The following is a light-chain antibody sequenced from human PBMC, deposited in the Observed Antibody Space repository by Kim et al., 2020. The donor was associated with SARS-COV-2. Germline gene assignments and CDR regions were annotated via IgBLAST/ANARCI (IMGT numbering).Light chain of an antibody. Sequence: SASRGETPILSWRSSRSISSYLAWYQQKPGQAPRLIIYGASTRDTGITTRFSGSGSGTEFTLTISSLQSEDFAVYYCQQYNNSLTVGGGTKVDIK. CDR3: QQYNNSLT. V-gene: IGKV3-15*01. CDR2: GAS. J-gene: IGKJ4*01. CDR1: RSISSY.